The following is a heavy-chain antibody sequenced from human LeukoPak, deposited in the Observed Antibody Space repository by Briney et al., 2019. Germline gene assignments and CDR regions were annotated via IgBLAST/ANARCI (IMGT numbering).Heavy chain of an antibody. CDR3: VREAAATLFDY. CDR2: ISSSSRDI. V-gene: IGHV3-21*01. D-gene: IGHD1-26*01. CDR1: GFTFSSYG. J-gene: IGHJ4*02. Sequence: GESLRLSCAASGFTFSSYGMSWVRQAPGKGLEWVAAISSSSRDIFYADSVKGRFTISRDNTQNSLSLQMNSLRAEDTAVYYCVREAAATLFDYWGQGTLVTASS.